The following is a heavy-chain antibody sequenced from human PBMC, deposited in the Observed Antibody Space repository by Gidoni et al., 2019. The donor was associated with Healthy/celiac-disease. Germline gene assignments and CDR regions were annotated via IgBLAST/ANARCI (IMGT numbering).Heavy chain of an antibody. D-gene: IGHD6-6*01. CDR2: INHSGST. J-gene: IGHJ5*02. Sequence: QVQLQQWGAGLLKPSETLSLTWAVYGGSFGDYYWSWFGQPPGKGLDWIGEINHSGSTNYNPALKSRVTISVDTSKNQFSLKLSSLPAADTAVYYCARGRFRIAARGTRPKNWFDPWGQGTLVTVSS. V-gene: IGHV4-34*01. CDR1: GGSFGDYY. CDR3: ARGRFRIAARGTRPKNWFDP.